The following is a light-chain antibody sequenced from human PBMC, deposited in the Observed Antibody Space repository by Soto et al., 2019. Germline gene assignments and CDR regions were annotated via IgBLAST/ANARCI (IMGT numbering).Light chain of an antibody. V-gene: IGKV1-5*01. CDR1: QSISRW. Sequence: DIPMTQSPSTLSASVGDRVTITCRASQSISRWLAWYQQKPGKAPKLLIYDVSSLKSGVPSMFSRSGCGTEFPLPIISLQPHHFATYYLQQYNPLWTFGQGTKVEIK. CDR2: DVS. J-gene: IGKJ1*01. CDR3: QQYNPLWT.